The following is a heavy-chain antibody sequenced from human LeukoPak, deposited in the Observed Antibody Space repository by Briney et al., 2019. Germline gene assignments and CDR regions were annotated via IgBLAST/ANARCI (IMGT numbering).Heavy chain of an antibody. V-gene: IGHV3-33*06. D-gene: IGHD1-26*01. CDR2: IWDDGSYK. CDR3: AKPTSGSGSFLIDY. CDR1: GFSFSNYG. Sequence: GRSLRLSCAASGFSFSNYGMHWVRQAPSKGLEWVAVIWDDGSYKYYADSVKGRFTISRDNSKNTLYLQMNSLRAEDTAVYYCAKPTSGSGSFLIDYWGQGTLVTVSS. J-gene: IGHJ4*02.